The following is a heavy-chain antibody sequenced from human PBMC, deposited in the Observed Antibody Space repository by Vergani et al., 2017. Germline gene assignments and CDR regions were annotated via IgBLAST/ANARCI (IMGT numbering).Heavy chain of an antibody. J-gene: IGHJ4*02. CDR1: GGTFSSYT. V-gene: IGHV1-69*02. D-gene: IGHD4-23*01. CDR2: IIPVLGIA. Sequence: QVQLVQSGAEVKKPGSSVKVSCKASGGTFSSYTISWVRQAPGQGLEWMGRIIPVLGIANYAPKFQGRVTIHADKYTSTAYMELSILRSEDTAVYYSARPSDYGGNSLDYWGQGTLVTVSS. CDR3: ARPSDYGGNSLDY.